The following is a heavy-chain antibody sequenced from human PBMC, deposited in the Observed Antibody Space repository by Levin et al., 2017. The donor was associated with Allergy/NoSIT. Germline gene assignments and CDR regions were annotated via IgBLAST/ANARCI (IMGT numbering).Heavy chain of an antibody. D-gene: IGHD5-18*01. V-gene: IGHV7-4-1*02. CDR1: GYTFTSYA. CDR2: INTNTGNP. CDR3: FSGYSYGADAFDI. Sequence: AASVKVSCKASGYTFTSYAMNWVRQAPGQGLEWMGWINTNTGNPTYAQGFTGRFVFSLDTSVSTAYLQISSLKAEDTAVYYCFSGYSYGADAFDIWGQGTMVTVSS. J-gene: IGHJ3*02.